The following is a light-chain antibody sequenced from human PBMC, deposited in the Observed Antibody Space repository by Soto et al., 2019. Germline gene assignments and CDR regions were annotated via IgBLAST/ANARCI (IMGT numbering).Light chain of an antibody. CDR3: QHYNNWPFT. J-gene: IGKJ3*01. V-gene: IGKV3-15*01. Sequence: EIVMTQSPATLSVAPGERATLSCRASQAVSSNLAWYQQKPGQAPRLLIYAASTRAAGIPGRFSGSGSGTGFNLTITSLQSEDFAVYYCQHYNNWPFTFGPGSKVDI. CDR2: AAS. CDR1: QAVSSN.